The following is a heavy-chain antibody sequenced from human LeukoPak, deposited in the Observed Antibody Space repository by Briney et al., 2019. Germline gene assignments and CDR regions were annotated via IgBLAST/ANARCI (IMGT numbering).Heavy chain of an antibody. D-gene: IGHD6-13*01. Sequence: SETLSLTGTVSGGSINSYFWNWIRQPPGQGLEWIGFIYSSGSTNYNPSLKSRVAISVDTSKNHFSLKLSSVTAADTAVYYCARGGSSSWRIGYYFDYWGQGTLVTVSS. V-gene: IGHV4-59*01. J-gene: IGHJ4*02. CDR3: ARGGSSSWRIGYYFDY. CDR1: GGSINSYF. CDR2: IYSSGST.